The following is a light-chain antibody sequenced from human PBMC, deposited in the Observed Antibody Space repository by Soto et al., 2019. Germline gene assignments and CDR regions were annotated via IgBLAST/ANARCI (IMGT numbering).Light chain of an antibody. J-gene: IGKJ1*01. CDR2: GAS. Sequence: EIVLTQSPGTLSLSPGERATLSCRARQSVSSNYLAWYQQTPGQAPRLLIYGASSRATGIPDRFSGSGSGTDFTLTISRLEPEDFAVYYCQQYGSSSLTFGQGTKVEIK. V-gene: IGKV3-20*01. CDR3: QQYGSSSLT. CDR1: QSVSSNY.